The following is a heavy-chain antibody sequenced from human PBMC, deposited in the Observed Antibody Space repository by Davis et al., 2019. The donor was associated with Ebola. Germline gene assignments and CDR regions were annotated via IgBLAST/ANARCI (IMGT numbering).Heavy chain of an antibody. CDR3: ARISSLRWRYLYGMDV. V-gene: IGHV4-34*01. J-gene: IGHJ6*02. D-gene: IGHD4-23*01. CDR2: INHSGST. CDR1: GGSFSGYY. Sequence: GSLRLSCAVYGGSFSGYYWSWIRQPPGKGLEWIGEINHSGSTNYNPSLKSRVTISVDTSKNQFSLKLSSVTAADTAVYYCARISSLRWRYLYGMDVWGQGTTVTVSS.